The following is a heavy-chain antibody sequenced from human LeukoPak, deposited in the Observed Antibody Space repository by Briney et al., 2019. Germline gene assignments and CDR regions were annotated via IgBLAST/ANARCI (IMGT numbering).Heavy chain of an antibody. Sequence: GASVKVSCKASGGTFSSYAISWVRQAPGQGLEWMGGIIPIFGTANYAQKFQGRVTITADKSTSTAYMELSSLRSEDTAVYYCARDGAVYDSSGGFDYWGQGTLVTVSS. CDR2: IIPIFGTA. V-gene: IGHV1-69*06. CDR1: GGTFSSYA. J-gene: IGHJ4*02. CDR3: ARDGAVYDSSGGFDY. D-gene: IGHD3-22*01.